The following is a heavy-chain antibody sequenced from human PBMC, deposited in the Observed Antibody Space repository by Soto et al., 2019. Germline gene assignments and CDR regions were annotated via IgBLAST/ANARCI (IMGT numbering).Heavy chain of an antibody. CDR3: ARGGIRARGVIDY. J-gene: IGHJ4*02. Sequence: SETLSLTCAVYGGSFSGYYWSWIRQPPGKGLEWIGEINHSGSTNYNPSLKSRVTISVDTSKNQFSLKLSSVTAADTAVYYCARGGIRARGVIDYWGQGTLVTVSS. CDR1: GGSFSGYY. CDR2: INHSGST. V-gene: IGHV4-34*01. D-gene: IGHD3-10*01.